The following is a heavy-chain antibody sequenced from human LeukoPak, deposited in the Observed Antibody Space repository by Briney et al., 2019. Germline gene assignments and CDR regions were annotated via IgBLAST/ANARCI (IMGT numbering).Heavy chain of an antibody. J-gene: IGHJ6*03. CDR1: GYSISSGYY. V-gene: IGHV4-38-2*01. Sequence: SETLSLTCAVSGYSISSGYYWGWIRQPPGKGLEWIGSIYHSGSTYNPSLKSRVTISVDTSKNQFSLKLSSVTAADTAVYYCARPNSGYSSSRYYYYMDVWGKGTTVTVSS. CDR3: ARPNSGYSSSRYYYYMDV. CDR2: IYHSGST. D-gene: IGHD6-6*01.